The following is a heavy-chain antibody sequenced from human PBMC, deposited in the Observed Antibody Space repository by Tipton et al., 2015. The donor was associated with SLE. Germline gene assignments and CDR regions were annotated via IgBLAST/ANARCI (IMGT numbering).Heavy chain of an antibody. V-gene: IGHV4-4*07. J-gene: IGHJ6*02. Sequence: TLSLTCTVSGASISSFYWTWIRQPAGKGLEWSGRVYVTGTTNYNPSLKSRVTMSIDTSNNQLALKLNSVDAADTAVNYCARGAPGRSEGHYKDYQYGIDVWGQGTTGTVSS. CDR1: GASISSFY. D-gene: IGHD3-10*01. CDR3: ARGAPGRSEGHYKDYQYGIDV. CDR2: VYVTGTT.